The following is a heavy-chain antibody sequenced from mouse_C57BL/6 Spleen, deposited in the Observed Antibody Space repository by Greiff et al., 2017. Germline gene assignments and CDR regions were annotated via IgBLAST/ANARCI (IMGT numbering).Heavy chain of an antibody. J-gene: IGHJ1*03. V-gene: IGHV1-69*01. CDR1: GYTFTSYW. Sequence: VQLQQPGAELVMPGASVKLSCKASGYTFTSYWMHWVKQRPGQGLEWIGEIDPSDSYTNYNQKFKGKSTLTVDKSSSTAYMLLSSLTCEYAAVYYCARFGGYFGVGGTGTTVTVSS. CDR3: ARFGGYFGV. CDR2: IDPSDSYT.